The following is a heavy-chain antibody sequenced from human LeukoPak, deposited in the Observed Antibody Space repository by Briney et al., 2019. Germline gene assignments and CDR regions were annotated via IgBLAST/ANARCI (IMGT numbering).Heavy chain of an antibody. Sequence: NPSETLSLTCTVSGGSISSYYWSWIRQPAGKGLEWIGRIYTSGSTNYNPSLKSRVTMSVDTSKNQFSLKLSSVTAADTAVYYCARAPTYYYGSGSYASWAFDIWGQGTMVTVSS. CDR3: ARAPTYYYGSGSYASWAFDI. V-gene: IGHV4-4*07. D-gene: IGHD3-10*01. CDR2: IYTSGST. J-gene: IGHJ3*02. CDR1: GGSISSYY.